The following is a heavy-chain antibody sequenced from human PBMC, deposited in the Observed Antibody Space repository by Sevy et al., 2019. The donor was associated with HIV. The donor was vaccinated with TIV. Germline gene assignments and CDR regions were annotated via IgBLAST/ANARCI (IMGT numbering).Heavy chain of an antibody. CDR3: AKPRRGGSYWTFDS. J-gene: IGHJ4*02. V-gene: IGHV3-30*18. Sequence: GGYLRLSCAASGFTFSSYGMHWVRQAPGKGLEWVAVTSYDGSNKYYADSVRGRFTISRDNSKNTVYLQMNSLRAEDTAVYYCAKPRRGGSYWTFDSWGQGTLVTVSS. D-gene: IGHD1-26*01. CDR1: GFTFSSYG. CDR2: TSYDGSNK.